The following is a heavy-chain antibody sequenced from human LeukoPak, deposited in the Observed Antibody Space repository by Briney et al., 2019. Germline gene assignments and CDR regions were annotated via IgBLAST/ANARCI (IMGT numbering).Heavy chain of an antibody. D-gene: IGHD3-22*01. CDR2: IKQDGREK. V-gene: IGHV3-7*01. J-gene: IGHJ4*02. CDR3: ARDFPYYYDISSYYQDY. Sequence: GGSLRLSCAASGFTFSSYWMSWVRQAPGEGREWGANIKQDGREKFHVDCVKGRFTIYRENGKHSLYLQMNRRRAEDTAVYYSARDFPYYYDISSYYQDYWGQGTLVTVSS. CDR1: GFTFSSYW.